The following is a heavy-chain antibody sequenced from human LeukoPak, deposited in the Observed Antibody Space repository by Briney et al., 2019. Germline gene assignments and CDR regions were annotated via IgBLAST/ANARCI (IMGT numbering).Heavy chain of an antibody. CDR2: INPSGGST. V-gene: IGHV1-46*01. CDR1: GYTFTSYY. J-gene: IGHJ4*02. D-gene: IGHD5-18*01. CDR3: ARAPYTARGVYYFDY. Sequence: ASVKVSCKASGYTFTSYYMHWVRQAPGQGLEWMGIINPSGGSTSYAQKFQGRVTMTRDTSTSTVYMELSSLRSEDTAVYYCARAPYTARGVYYFDYWGQGTLVTVSS.